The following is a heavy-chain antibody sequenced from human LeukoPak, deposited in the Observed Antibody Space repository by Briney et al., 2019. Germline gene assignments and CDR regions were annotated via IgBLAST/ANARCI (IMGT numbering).Heavy chain of an antibody. D-gene: IGHD3-22*01. CDR3: AREYDYYDSSGYSDLGDDY. V-gene: IGHV3-66*01. Sequence: GGSLRLSCAASGFTVISNYMSWVRQAPGKGLEWVSVIYSGGSTYYADSVKGRFTISRDNSKNTLYLQMNSLRAEDTAVYYCAREYDYYDSSGYSDLGDDYWGQGTLVTVSS. CDR2: IYSGGST. CDR1: GFTVISNY. J-gene: IGHJ4*02.